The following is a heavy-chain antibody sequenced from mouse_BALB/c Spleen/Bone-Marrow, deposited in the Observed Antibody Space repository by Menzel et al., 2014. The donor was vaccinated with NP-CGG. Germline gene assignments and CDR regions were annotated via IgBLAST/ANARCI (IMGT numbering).Heavy chain of an antibody. Sequence: EVKLMESGGGLVQPKGSLNLSCAASGFTFNTYAMNWVRQAPGKGLEWVARIRSKSNNYATYYADSVKDRFTISRDDSQNMLYLQMNNLKTEDTAMYYCVRHGYFGNYYYALDYWGQGTSVTVSS. J-gene: IGHJ4*01. CDR1: GFTFNTYA. CDR3: VRHGYFGNYYYALDY. V-gene: IGHV10-1*02. CDR2: IRSKSNNYAT. D-gene: IGHD2-1*01.